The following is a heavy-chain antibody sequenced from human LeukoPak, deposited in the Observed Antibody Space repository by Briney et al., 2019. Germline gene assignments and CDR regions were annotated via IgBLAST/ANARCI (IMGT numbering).Heavy chain of an antibody. CDR2: ISGDGGST. J-gene: IGHJ4*02. D-gene: IGHD3-16*01. Sequence: GGSLRLSCAASGFTFDDYAMHWVRQAPGKGLEWVSLISGDGGSTYYADSVKGRFTISRDNSKNSLYLQMNSLRTEDTALYYCATWGDYGGYWGQGTLVTVSS. CDR3: ATWGDYGGY. CDR1: GFTFDDYA. V-gene: IGHV3-43*02.